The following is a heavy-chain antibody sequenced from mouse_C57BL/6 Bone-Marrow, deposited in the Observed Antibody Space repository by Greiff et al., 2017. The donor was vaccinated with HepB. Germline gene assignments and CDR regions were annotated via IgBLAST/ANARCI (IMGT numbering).Heavy chain of an antibody. CDR2: IDPNSGGT. V-gene: IGHV1-72*01. D-gene: IGHD1-1*01. J-gene: IGHJ3*01. CDR3: AHYYGSRGFAY. CDR1: GYTFTSYW. Sequence: QVQLQQPGAELVKPGASVKLSCKASGYTFTSYWMHWVKQRPGRGLEWIRRIDPNSGGTKYNEKFKSKATLTVDKPSSTAYMQLSSLTSEDSAVYYCAHYYGSRGFAYWGQGTLATVSA.